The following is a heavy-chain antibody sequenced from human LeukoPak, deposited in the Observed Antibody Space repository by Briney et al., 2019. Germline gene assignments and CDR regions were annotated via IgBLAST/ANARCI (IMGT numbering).Heavy chain of an antibody. CDR2: ISSGGNT. V-gene: IGHV3-53*05. CDR3: AKGGLQTRNWYFAL. J-gene: IGHJ2*01. Sequence: GGSLRLSCKVSGFTVSSNSWSWVRQAPGKGLEWVSFISSGGNTDHSDSVKGRFTISRDNSKNTLYLEMNSLRTEDTAVYYCAKGGLQTRNWYFALWGRGTLVTVSS. D-gene: IGHD5-18*01. CDR1: GFTVSSNS.